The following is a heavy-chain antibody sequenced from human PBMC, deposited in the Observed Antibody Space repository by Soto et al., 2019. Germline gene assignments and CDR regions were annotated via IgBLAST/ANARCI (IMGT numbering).Heavy chain of an antibody. V-gene: IGHV4-39*02. CDR3: AREAVFFYDSRWR. Sequence: PSETLSLTCTVSGGSISSSSYYWGWIRQPPGKGLEWIGSIYYSGSTYYNPSLKSRVTISVDTSKNQFSLKLSSVTAADTAVYYCAREAVFFYDSRWRWGQGTLVTVSS. D-gene: IGHD3-22*01. CDR1: GGSISSSSYY. J-gene: IGHJ4*02. CDR2: IYYSGST.